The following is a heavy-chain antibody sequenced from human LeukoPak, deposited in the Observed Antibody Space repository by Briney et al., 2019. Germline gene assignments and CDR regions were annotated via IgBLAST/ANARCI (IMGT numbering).Heavy chain of an antibody. D-gene: IGHD5-18*01. CDR2: INTNGGST. Sequence: GGSLRLSCAASGFTFTAYGMGWVRQAPGKGLEYVSAINTNGGSTYYANSVKGRFNITRDNSRSTLYLEMGSLRTEHMAVYYCAREGSYGESDYWGQGTLVTVSS. J-gene: IGHJ4*02. V-gene: IGHV3-64*01. CDR3: AREGSYGESDY. CDR1: GFTFTAYG.